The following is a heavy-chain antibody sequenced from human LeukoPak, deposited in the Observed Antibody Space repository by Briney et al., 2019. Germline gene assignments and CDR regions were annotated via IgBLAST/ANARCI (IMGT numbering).Heavy chain of an antibody. V-gene: IGHV3-13*01. Sequence: GGSLRLSCAASGFTFSNYGMHWVRQAAGKGLEWVSGIGTAGDTYYPASVKGRFTISRENAKSSLYLQINSLSAGDTAVYYCASSPAYSSSWYAIDNWGQGTLVTVSS. CDR1: GFTFSNYG. J-gene: IGHJ4*02. D-gene: IGHD6-13*01. CDR3: ASSPAYSSSWYAIDN. CDR2: IGTAGDT.